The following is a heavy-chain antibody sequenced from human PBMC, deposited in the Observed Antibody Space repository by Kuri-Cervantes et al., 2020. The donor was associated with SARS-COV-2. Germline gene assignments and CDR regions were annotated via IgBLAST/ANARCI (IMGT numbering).Heavy chain of an antibody. D-gene: IGHD2-15*01. Sequence: GESLKISCAASGFTFSSYSMNWVRQAPGKGLEWVSSISSSSSYINYADSVKGRFTISRDNAKNSLYLQMNSLRAEDTAVYYCAREPLYSPYDYWGQGTLVTVSS. J-gene: IGHJ4*02. V-gene: IGHV3-21*01. CDR2: ISSSSSYI. CDR1: GFTFSSYS. CDR3: AREPLYSPYDY.